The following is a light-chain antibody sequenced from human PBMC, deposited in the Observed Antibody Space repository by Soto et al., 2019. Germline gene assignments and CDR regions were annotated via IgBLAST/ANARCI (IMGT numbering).Light chain of an antibody. V-gene: IGKV3-11*01. CDR1: QSVSSY. Sequence: EIVLTQSPATLSLSPGERATLSCRASQSVSSYLAWYQQKPGQAPRLLIYDASNRATGTPARFSGSGSGTDFTLTISSLQPEDFTVYSCLQYHNLWAFGQGTKVDIK. J-gene: IGKJ1*01. CDR3: LQYHNLWA. CDR2: DAS.